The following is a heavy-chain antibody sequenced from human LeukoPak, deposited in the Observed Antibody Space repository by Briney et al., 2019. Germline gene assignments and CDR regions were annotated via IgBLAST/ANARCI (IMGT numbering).Heavy chain of an antibody. J-gene: IGHJ4*02. CDR3: AREINYYDSSGYSRGGFDY. CDR1: GFTVSSNY. D-gene: IGHD3-22*01. Sequence: PGGSLRLSCAASGFTVSSNYMSWVRQAPGKGLEWVSVIYSGGSTYYADSVKGRFTISRDNSKNTLYLQMNSLRAEDTAAYYCAREINYYDSSGYSRGGFDYWGQGTLVTVSS. V-gene: IGHV3-66*01. CDR2: IYSGGST.